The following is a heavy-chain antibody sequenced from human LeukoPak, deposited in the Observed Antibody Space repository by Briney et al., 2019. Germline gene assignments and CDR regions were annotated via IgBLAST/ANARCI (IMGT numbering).Heavy chain of an antibody. Sequence: GGSLRLSCTASGFTFGDYAMSWVRQAPGKGLEWVSAISGGGGSTFYADSVKGRFTISRDNSKNTLYLQMNSLRAEDTAIYYCAKDIVVVPAGGAFDYWGQGTLVTVSS. CDR1: GFTFGDYA. J-gene: IGHJ4*02. D-gene: IGHD2-2*01. V-gene: IGHV3-23*01. CDR2: ISGGGGST. CDR3: AKDIVVVPAGGAFDY.